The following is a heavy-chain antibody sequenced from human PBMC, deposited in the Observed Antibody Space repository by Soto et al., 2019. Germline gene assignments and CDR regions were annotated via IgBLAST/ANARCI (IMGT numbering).Heavy chain of an antibody. CDR3: ATRQFSSTSCYESDNYHHGIDV. D-gene: IGHD2-2*01. Sequence: NISWKAAGQTMSGYLGRCVSHKKEQGLEWMGLINPNTGGTNYAQKFQGRVTMTTDTSTSTAYMEMTRLRSDDTAVYYWATRQFSSTSCYESDNYHHGIDVRGQRTTVSVSS. CDR2: INPNTGGT. J-gene: IGHJ6*02. V-gene: IGHV1-2*02. CDR1: GQTMSGYL.